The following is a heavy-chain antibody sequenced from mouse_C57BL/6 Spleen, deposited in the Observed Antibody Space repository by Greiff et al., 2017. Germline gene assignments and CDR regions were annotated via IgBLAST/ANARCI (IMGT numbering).Heavy chain of an antibody. V-gene: IGHV1-80*01. J-gene: IGHJ2*01. D-gene: IGHD1-1*01. Sequence: VQLQQSGAELVQPGASVKISCKASGYAFSSYWMTWVKQRPGKGLEWIGQIYPGDGGTNYNGKFKGKATLTADKSSSTAYMQLSSLTSEDAAVYFCARRLVATDYWGQGTTLTVSS. CDR3: ARRLVATDY. CDR2: IYPGDGGT. CDR1: GYAFSSYW.